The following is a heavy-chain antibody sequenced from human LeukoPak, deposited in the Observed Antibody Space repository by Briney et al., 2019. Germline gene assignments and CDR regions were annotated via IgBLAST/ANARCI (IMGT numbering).Heavy chain of an antibody. D-gene: IGHD6-19*01. CDR1: GGSFSGYY. CDR2: INHSGST. J-gene: IGHJ6*03. Sequence: PSETLSLTCAVYGGSFSGYYWSWIRQPPGKGLEWFGEINHSGSTNYNPSLKSRVTISVDASKNQFSLKLSSVTAADTAVYYCARVREQWLVSYYYYYMDVWGKGTTVTVSS. V-gene: IGHV4-34*01. CDR3: ARVREQWLVSYYYYYMDV.